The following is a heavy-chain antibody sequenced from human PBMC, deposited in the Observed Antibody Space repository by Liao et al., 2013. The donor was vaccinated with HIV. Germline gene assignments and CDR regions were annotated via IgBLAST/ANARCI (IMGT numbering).Heavy chain of an antibody. CDR2: IYYSGST. CDR3: ARVEDNWFDP. J-gene: IGHJ5*01. D-gene: IGHD5-24*01. V-gene: IGHV4-59*08. CDR1: GGSLGSYY. Sequence: QVQLQESGPALVKPSETLSLTCTVSGGSLGSYYWSWIRQPPGKGLEWIGYIYYSGSTNYNPSLKSRVTISVDTSKNQFSLKLNSVTAADTAVYYCARVEDNWFDPWGQGTLVTVSS.